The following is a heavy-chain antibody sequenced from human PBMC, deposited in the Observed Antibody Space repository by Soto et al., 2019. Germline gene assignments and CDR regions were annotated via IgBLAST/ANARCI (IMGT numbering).Heavy chain of an antibody. CDR3: ARSPRYGDYYFDY. CDR2: IIPLFGTT. D-gene: IGHD3-10*01. CDR1: GGTFRNDA. V-gene: IGHV1-69*13. Sequence: SVKVSCRSSGGTFRNDAINWVRQAPGRGLEWMGGIIPLFGTTNYAQKFQGRVTITADESTSTAYMELSSLRSDDTAIFFCARSPRYGDYYFDYWGQGTLVTVSS. J-gene: IGHJ4*02.